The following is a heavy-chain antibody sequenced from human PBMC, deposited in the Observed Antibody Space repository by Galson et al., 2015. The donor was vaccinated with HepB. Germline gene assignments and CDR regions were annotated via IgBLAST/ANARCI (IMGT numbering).Heavy chain of an antibody. CDR1: EFPLRTTGWG. D-gene: IGHD6-19*01. CDR3: AHKGRNWVTSGWYFFDS. CDR2: VYWDADQ. J-gene: IGHJ4*02. V-gene: IGHV2-5*02. Sequence: PALVKPTQTFTLTCTLPEFPLRTTGWGVGWIRQPPGTALQWLALVYWDADQWYSPSLKSRLTITKGTPINQVALTRINMGPVDTATYYCAHKGRNWVTSGWYFFDSWGKGTLVTVSS.